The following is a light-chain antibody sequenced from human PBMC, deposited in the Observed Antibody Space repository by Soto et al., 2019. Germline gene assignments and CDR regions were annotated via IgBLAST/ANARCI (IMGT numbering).Light chain of an antibody. CDR1: QNICTY. Sequence: DIQMTQSPRFLSASVVDRVTITCLASQNICTYLTWYQQKPGKGPTVLIYAASTLQRGVPSRFSGSTTGTDFTLTITGLQPEDSATYYCQQTLSVLRTFGLGTKVDIK. J-gene: IGKJ1*01. CDR2: AAS. V-gene: IGKV1-39*01. CDR3: QQTLSVLRT.